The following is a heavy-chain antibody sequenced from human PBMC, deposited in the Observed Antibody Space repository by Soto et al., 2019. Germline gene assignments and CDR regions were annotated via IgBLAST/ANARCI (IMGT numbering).Heavy chain of an antibody. Sequence: EVQLVESGGGLVQPGGSLRLSCSASGFTFSAYTMNWVRQAPGKGLEWVSYINGSSSTIYYADSVKGRFTISRDNAENSLYLQMNSLRDEDTAVYYCARGDRFRCRGSRCFSAGLFDYWGQGTLVTVSS. J-gene: IGHJ4*02. CDR1: GFTFSAYT. V-gene: IGHV3-48*02. CDR2: INGSSSTI. D-gene: IGHD2-15*01. CDR3: ARGDRFRCRGSRCFSAGLFDY.